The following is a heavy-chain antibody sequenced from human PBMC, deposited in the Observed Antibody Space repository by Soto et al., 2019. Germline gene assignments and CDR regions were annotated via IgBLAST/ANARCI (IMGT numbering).Heavy chain of an antibody. J-gene: IGHJ4*02. CDR2: VYPGDSDT. D-gene: IGHD2-21*02. CDR3: ARRKVVTAEEYYFDF. V-gene: IGHV5-51*01. CDR1: GYSFSNYW. Sequence: PGESLKISCKASGYSFSNYWIGWVRQMPGKGLEWMATVYPGDSDTRYSPSFQGQVTLSADKSINTAYLQWNSLKASDTAIYYCARRKVVTAEEYYFDFWSQGTLVTVSS.